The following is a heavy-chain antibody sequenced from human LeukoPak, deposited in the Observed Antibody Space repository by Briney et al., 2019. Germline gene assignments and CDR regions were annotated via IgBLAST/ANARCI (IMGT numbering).Heavy chain of an antibody. J-gene: IGHJ4*02. CDR1: GGSISSGGYY. Sequence: PSETLSLTCTVSGGSISSGGYYWRWIRQHPGKGLEWIGYIYYSGSTYYNPSLKSRVTISVDTSKNQFSLKLSSVTAADTAVYYCARVVNIVVVPAAIFYFDYWGQGTLVTVSS. V-gene: IGHV4-31*03. CDR2: IYYSGST. CDR3: ARVVNIVVVPAAIFYFDY. D-gene: IGHD2-2*02.